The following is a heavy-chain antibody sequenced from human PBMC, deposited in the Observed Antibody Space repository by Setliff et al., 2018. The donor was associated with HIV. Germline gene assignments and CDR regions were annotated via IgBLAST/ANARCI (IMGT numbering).Heavy chain of an antibody. CDR1: GGTFRSNA. CDR2: IIPIFGTA. J-gene: IGHJ2*01. V-gene: IGHV1-69*13. Sequence: ASVKVSCKASGGTFRSNASSWLRQAPGQGLEWMGGIIPIFGTANYAQKFQRRLTITADEVRNTAYVELSSLRSEDTAVYYCARDDHYYDSGSYYSDWYFDLWGRGTLVTVSS. D-gene: IGHD3-10*01. CDR3: ARDDHYYDSGSYYSDWYFDL.